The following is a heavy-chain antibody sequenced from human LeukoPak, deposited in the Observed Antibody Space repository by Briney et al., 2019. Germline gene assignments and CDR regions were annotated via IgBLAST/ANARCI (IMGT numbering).Heavy chain of an antibody. J-gene: IGHJ4*02. CDR2: VKSKTDGGTT. CDR1: GFTFSNVW. CDR3: TTYSSDSSGYYQFDY. V-gene: IGHV3-15*01. D-gene: IGHD3-22*01. Sequence: GGSLRLSCAASGFTFSNVWMAWVRQAPGKGLEWIGRVKSKTDGGTTDYAAPVKGRFTISRDDSKNTLYLQMDSLKTEDTAVYYCTTYSSDSSGYYQFDYWGQGTLVTVSS.